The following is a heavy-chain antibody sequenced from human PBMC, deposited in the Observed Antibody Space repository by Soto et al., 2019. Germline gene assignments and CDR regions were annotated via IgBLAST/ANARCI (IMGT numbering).Heavy chain of an antibody. CDR2: INNDGSGT. J-gene: IGHJ4*02. D-gene: IGHD2-2*01. V-gene: IGHV3-74*01. Sequence: EVQLVESGGDLVQPGGSLRLSCAASGFSFSSYWMHWVRQAPGKGLVWVSHINNDGSGTNYAKSVQGRFTISRDNAKNTLYLKMNSLRAEDTAVYYCACDGVVPAVWGQGALVTVSS. CDR1: GFSFSSYW. CDR3: ACDGVVPAV.